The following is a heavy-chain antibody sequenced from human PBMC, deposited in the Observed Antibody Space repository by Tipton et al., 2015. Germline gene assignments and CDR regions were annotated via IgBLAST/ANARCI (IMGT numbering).Heavy chain of an antibody. J-gene: IGHJ4*02. CDR1: GTSINSYY. CDR2: IHYSGAT. V-gene: IGHV4-59*01. Sequence: LSLTCTVSGTSINSYYWSWIRQPPGKGLEWIGYIHYSGATKYNPSLKSRVTISVDTSKNQFSLNLNSVTAADTAVYYCARRAGYGDHFDYWGRGTLVTVSS. D-gene: IGHD4-17*01. CDR3: ARRAGYGDHFDY.